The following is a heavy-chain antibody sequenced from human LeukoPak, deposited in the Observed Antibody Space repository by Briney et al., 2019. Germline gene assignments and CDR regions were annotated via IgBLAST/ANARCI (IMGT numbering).Heavy chain of an antibody. CDR2: ISSTSSYI. Sequence: PGGSLRLSCAASAFTFSSYGMSWVRQAPGKGQEWVSSISSTSSYIYCADSVKGRFTISRDNAKNSLYLHMNSLRAEDTAVYYCARGTTYIDYWGQGTLVTVSS. CDR1: AFTFSSYG. D-gene: IGHD1-1*01. CDR3: ARGTTYIDY. J-gene: IGHJ4*02. V-gene: IGHV3-21*01.